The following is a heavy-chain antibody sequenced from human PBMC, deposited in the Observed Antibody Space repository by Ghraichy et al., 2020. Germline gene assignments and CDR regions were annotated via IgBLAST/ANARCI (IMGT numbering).Heavy chain of an antibody. V-gene: IGHV4-34*01. CDR2: INHSGST. CDR1: GGSFSGYY. CDR3: ARGRWRSYPVRLKYFDY. J-gene: IGHJ4*02. D-gene: IGHD3-10*01. Sequence: SETLSLTCAVYGGSFSGYYWSWIRQPPGKGLEWIGEINHSGSTNYNPSLKSRVTISVDTSKNQFSLKLSSVTAADTAVYYCARGRWRSYPVRLKYFDYWGQGTLVTVSS.